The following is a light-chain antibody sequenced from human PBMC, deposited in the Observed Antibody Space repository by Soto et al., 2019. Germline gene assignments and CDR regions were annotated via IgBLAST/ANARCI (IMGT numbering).Light chain of an antibody. CDR3: QQYNSYPWT. V-gene: IGKV1-5*03. CDR2: KAS. CDR1: QSISSW. Sequence: DIQMTQSPSTLSASVGDRVTITCRASQSISSWLAWYQQKPGKAPKLLIYKASSLESGVPSRFSGSGSGTAFSLTISSLQPDDFATCFCQQYNSYPWTFGQGTQVEIK. J-gene: IGKJ1*01.